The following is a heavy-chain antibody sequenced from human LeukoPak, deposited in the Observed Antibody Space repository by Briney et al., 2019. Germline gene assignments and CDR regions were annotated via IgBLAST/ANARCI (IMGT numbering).Heavy chain of an antibody. CDR1: GLTFSSYA. V-gene: IGHV3-23*01. CDR2: ISGSGGST. Sequence: PGGSLRLSCAASGLTFSSYAMSWVRQAPGKGLEWVSAISGSGGSTYYADSVKGRFTISRDNSKNTLYLQMNSLRAEDTAVYYCAKRRASNHDAFDIWGQGTMVTVSS. CDR3: AKRRASNHDAFDI. J-gene: IGHJ3*02. D-gene: IGHD1-14*01.